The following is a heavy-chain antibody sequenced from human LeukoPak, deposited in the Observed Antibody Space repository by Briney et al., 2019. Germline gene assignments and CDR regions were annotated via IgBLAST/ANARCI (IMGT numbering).Heavy chain of an antibody. J-gene: IGHJ4*02. CDR1: GFSISTRGVG. Sequence: SGPTLVKPTQTLTLTCSFSGFSISTRGVGVGWFRQPPGKALEWLAHIYWDDDKRYSPSLKTRLTITKDTSKNQVVLTMTNMGPVDTATYYCAHRGYGYSHFDYWGQGTLVTVSS. D-gene: IGHD5-18*01. V-gene: IGHV2-5*02. CDR2: IYWDDDK. CDR3: AHRGYGYSHFDY.